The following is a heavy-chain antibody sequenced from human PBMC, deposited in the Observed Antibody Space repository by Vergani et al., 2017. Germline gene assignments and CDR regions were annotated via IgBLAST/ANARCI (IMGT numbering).Heavy chain of an antibody. D-gene: IGHD1-1*01. CDR1: GFSFSTYS. Sequence: EVQLQESGGGLVKPGGSLRVSCAASGFSFSTYSINWVRQAPGKGLEWVSHISPGASTVSYTDSVTGRFTVSRDNDNNSLTLDMTTLRVEDTAVYYCAKNPGISTTRHYYAMDVWGQGTTVTVSS. V-gene: IGHV3-48*01. CDR2: ISPGASTV. J-gene: IGHJ6*02. CDR3: AKNPGISTTRHYYAMDV.